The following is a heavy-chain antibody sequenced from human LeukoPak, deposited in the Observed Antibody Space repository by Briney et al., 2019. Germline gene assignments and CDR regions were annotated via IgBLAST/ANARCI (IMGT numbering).Heavy chain of an antibody. D-gene: IGHD6-19*01. CDR1: GFTFSSYE. CDR2: ISSSSSTI. V-gene: IGHV3-48*03. CDR3: ARDRSKLFPIAVAGGFDY. Sequence: PGGSLRLSCAASGFTFSSYEMNWVRQAPGKGLEWVSYISSSSSTIYYADSVKGRFTISRDNAKNSLYLQMNSLRAEDTAVYYCARDRSKLFPIAVAGGFDYWGQGTLVTVSS. J-gene: IGHJ4*02.